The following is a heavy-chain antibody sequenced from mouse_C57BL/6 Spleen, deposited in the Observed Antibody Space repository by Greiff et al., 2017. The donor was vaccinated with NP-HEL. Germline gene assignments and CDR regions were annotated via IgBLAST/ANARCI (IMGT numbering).Heavy chain of an antibody. Sequence: QVQLQQPGTELVKPGASVKLSCKASGYTFTSYWMHWVKQRPGQGLEWIGNINPSNGGTNYNEKFKSKAPLTVDKSSSTAYMQLSSLTSEDSAVYYCARPFTVAYAMDYWGQGTSVTVSS. J-gene: IGHJ4*01. D-gene: IGHD1-1*01. CDR3: ARPFTVAYAMDY. V-gene: IGHV1-53*01. CDR1: GYTFTSYW. CDR2: INPSNGGT.